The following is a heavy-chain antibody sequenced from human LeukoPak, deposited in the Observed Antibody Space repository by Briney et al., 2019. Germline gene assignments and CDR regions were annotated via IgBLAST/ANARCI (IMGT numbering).Heavy chain of an antibody. V-gene: IGHV3-30*02. CDR1: GFTVSSNY. CDR2: IRYDGSNK. J-gene: IGHJ4*02. Sequence: PGGSLRLSCAASGFTVSSNYMSWVRQAPGKGLEWVAFIRYDGSNKYYADSVKGRFTISRDNSKNTLYLQMNSLRAEDTAVYYCAKDKIFQGIAAAGPFDYWGQGTLVTVSS. D-gene: IGHD6-13*01. CDR3: AKDKIFQGIAAAGPFDY.